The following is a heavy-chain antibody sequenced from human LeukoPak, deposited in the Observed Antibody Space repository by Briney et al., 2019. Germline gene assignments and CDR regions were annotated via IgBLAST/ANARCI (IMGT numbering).Heavy chain of an antibody. V-gene: IGHV3-23*01. Sequence: GGSLRLSCVASGFTFSSFAMSRVRQAPGKGLERVSAISGNGASTYYAGSVKGRFTISRDNYNNRLYLQMNDLRVEDTAVYYCAKAVDSPYYLDYWGQGILVTVSS. J-gene: IGHJ4*02. CDR3: AKAVDSPYYLDY. CDR2: ISGNGAST. CDR1: GFTFSSFA. D-gene: IGHD6-19*01.